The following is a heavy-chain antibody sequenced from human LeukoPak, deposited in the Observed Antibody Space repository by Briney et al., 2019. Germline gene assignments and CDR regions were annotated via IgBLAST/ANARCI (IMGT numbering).Heavy chain of an antibody. CDR2: IYHSETT. J-gene: IGHJ4*02. Sequence: SETLSLTCPVSGYSLSSGYYWDWIRQPPGKGLGWIGSIYHSETTYYNPSLKSRVTISVDTFKIHFSLKLGSVTAADTAVYFCARVGRRRWLYEYWGQGTLVTVSS. D-gene: IGHD4-23*01. CDR3: ARVGRRRWLYEY. CDR1: GYSLSSGYY. V-gene: IGHV4-38-2*02.